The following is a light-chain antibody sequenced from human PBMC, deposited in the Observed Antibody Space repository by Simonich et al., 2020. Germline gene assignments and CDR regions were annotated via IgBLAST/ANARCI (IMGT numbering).Light chain of an antibody. J-gene: IGLJ3*02. V-gene: IGLV1-40*01. CDR2: GNS. CDR3: AAWDDSLNGWV. Sequence: QSVLTQPPSVSGAPGQRVTISCTGSSSNIGAGYDVHWYQQPPGTAPKLLIYGNSNRPSGVPDRFSGSKSDTSASLAITGLQAEDEADYYCAAWDDSLNGWVFGGGTKLTVL. CDR1: SSNIGAGYD.